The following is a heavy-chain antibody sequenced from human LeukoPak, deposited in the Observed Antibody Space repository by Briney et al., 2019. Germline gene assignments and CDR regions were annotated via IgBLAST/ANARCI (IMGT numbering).Heavy chain of an antibody. Sequence: PSETLSLTCTVSGGSISSYYWSWIRQPAGKGLEGIGRIYTSGSTNYNPSLKSRVTMSVATSKNQFSLKLSSVTAADTAVYYCARDRIVVVPAYYYYMDVWGKGTTVTVSS. CDR1: GGSISSYY. D-gene: IGHD2-2*01. CDR2: IYTSGST. V-gene: IGHV4-4*07. J-gene: IGHJ6*03. CDR3: ARDRIVVVPAYYYYMDV.